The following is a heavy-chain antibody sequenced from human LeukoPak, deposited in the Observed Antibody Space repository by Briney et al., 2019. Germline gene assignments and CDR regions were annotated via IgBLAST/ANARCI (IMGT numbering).Heavy chain of an antibody. J-gene: IGHJ4*02. CDR2: ISGSGGST. CDR3: AKVRYDSSGYPRRLPESNYFDY. CDR1: GFTFSSYG. V-gene: IGHV3-23*01. D-gene: IGHD3-22*01. Sequence: PGGSLRLSCAASGFTFSSYGMSWVRQAPGKGLEWVSAISGSGGSTYYADSVKGRFTISRDNSKNTLYLQMNSLRAEDTAVYYCAKVRYDSSGYPRRLPESNYFDYWGKGTLVTVSS.